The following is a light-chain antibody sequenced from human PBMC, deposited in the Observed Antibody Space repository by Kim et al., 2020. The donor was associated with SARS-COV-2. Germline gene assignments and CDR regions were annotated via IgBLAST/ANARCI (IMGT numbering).Light chain of an antibody. J-gene: IGKJ2*01. Sequence: DIQMTQSPSTLSASVGDRVTITCRASQDIGTWLAWYQQKPGKAPNLLIYRASSLESGVPSRFSGSGAGTGFTLTISSLKPDDFATYYCQHYSRFPYTFGQGTKLEI. CDR1: QDIGTW. V-gene: IGKV1-5*03. CDR2: RAS. CDR3: QHYSRFPYT.